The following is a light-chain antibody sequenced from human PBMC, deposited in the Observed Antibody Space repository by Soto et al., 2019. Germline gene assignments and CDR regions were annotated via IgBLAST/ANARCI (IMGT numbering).Light chain of an antibody. V-gene: IGKV3-15*01. CDR1: QSVSSN. CDR2: GAS. Sequence: EIVMTQSPATLSVSPGERATLSCRASQSVSSNLAWYHQKPGQAPRLLIYGASTRATGIPARFSGSGSGTESTLTISSLQSEDFAFYYCQQYNNWPGTFGQGTKVEIK. J-gene: IGKJ1*01. CDR3: QQYNNWPGT.